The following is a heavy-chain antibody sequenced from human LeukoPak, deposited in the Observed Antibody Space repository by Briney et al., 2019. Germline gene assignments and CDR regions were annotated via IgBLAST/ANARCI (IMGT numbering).Heavy chain of an antibody. CDR1: GGSISSYY. CDR3: ARQGYDILTGYIDASDI. J-gene: IGHJ3*02. CDR2: ISYSGST. Sequence: PSETLSLTCTVSGGSISSYYWSWIRQPPGKGLEWIGYISYSGSTNYNPSLKSRVTISIDTSKNQFSLKLRSVTAAGTAIYYCARQGYDILTGYIDASDIWGQGTVVTVSS. V-gene: IGHV4-59*08. D-gene: IGHD3-9*01.